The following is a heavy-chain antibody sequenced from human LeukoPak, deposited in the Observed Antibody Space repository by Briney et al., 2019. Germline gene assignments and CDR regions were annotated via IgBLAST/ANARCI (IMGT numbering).Heavy chain of an antibody. CDR2: INPNSGGT. CDR1: GYTFTGYY. J-gene: IGHJ5*02. CDR3: ARVTRNRPSRTYNWFDP. V-gene: IGHV1-2*02. Sequence: ASVKVPCKASGYTFTGYYMHWVRQAPGQGLEWMGWINPNSGGTNYAQKFQGRVTMTRDTSISTAYMELSRLRSDDTAVYYCARVTRNRPSRTYNWFDPWGQGTLVTVSS. D-gene: IGHD1-14*01.